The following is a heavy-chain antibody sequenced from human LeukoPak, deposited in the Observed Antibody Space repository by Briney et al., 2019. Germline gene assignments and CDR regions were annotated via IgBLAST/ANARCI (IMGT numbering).Heavy chain of an antibody. CDR1: GYTFSSYW. CDR3: ARHRRDWSGHYNWFDT. CDR2: IDPSDSYI. D-gene: IGHD3-3*01. J-gene: IGHJ5*02. Sequence: GESLKISCKDSGYTFSSYWISWVRQMPGKGLGWMGRIDPSDSYINYSPSFQGHVTISVDKSMNTAYLQWRSLKASGTTMYYCARHRRDWSGHYNWFDTWGQGTLVTVSS. V-gene: IGHV5-10-1*01.